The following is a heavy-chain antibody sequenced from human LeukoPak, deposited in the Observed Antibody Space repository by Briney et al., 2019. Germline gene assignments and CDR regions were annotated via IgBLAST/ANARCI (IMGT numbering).Heavy chain of an antibody. CDR2: ISGGGGTT. J-gene: IGHJ4*02. CDR3: AKDKSFSGYSVY. Sequence: GGSLSLSCAASGFTFSSYAMSWVRQAPGKGLEWVSAISGGGGTTYYADSVKGRFTISRDNSKNTLYLQVNSLRAEDTAVYYCAKDKSFSGYSVYWGQGTLVTVSS. D-gene: IGHD1-26*01. CDR1: GFTFSSYA. V-gene: IGHV3-23*01.